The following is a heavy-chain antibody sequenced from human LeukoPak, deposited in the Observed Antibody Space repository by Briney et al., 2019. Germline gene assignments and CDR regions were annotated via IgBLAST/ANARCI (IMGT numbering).Heavy chain of an antibody. CDR3: ARDYYGSGTRLPPFDY. V-gene: IGHV4-34*01. CDR2: INHSGST. J-gene: IGHJ4*02. D-gene: IGHD3-10*01. Sequence: SETLSLTCAVYGGSFSGYYWSWIRRPPGKGLEWIGEINHSGSTNYNPSLKSRVTISVDTSKNQFSLKLSSVTAADTAVYYCARDYYGSGTRLPPFDYWGQGTLVTVSS. CDR1: GGSFSGYY.